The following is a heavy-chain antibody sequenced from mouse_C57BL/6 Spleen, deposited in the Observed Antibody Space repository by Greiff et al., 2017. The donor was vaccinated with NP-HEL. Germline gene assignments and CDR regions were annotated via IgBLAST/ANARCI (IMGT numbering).Heavy chain of an antibody. J-gene: IGHJ2*01. CDR2: IYPGDGDT. Sequence: VQLQQSGPELVKPGASVKISCKASGYAFSSSWMNWVKQRPGKGLEWIGRIYPGDGDTNYNGKFKGKATLTADKSSSTAYMQLSSLTSEDSAVYFCAREITGTVDYWGQGTTLTVSS. D-gene: IGHD4-1*01. CDR1: GYAFSSSW. CDR3: AREITGTVDY. V-gene: IGHV1-82*01.